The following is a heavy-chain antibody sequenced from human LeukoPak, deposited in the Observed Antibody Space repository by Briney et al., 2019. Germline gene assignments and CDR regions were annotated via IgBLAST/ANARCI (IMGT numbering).Heavy chain of an antibody. CDR2: IYYSGST. J-gene: IGHJ5*02. D-gene: IGHD2-2*01. CDR3: ARDIVVPRGGWFDP. CDR1: GGSISSYY. V-gene: IGHV4-59*01. Sequence: PSQTLSLTCTVSGGSISSYYWSWIRQPPGKGLEWIGYIYYSGSTNYNPSLKSRVTISVDTSKNQFSLKLSSVTAADTAVYYCARDIVVPRGGWFDPWGQGTLVTVSS.